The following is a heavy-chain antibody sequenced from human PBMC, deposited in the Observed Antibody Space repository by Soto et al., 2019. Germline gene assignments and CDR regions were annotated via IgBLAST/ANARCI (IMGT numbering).Heavy chain of an antibody. CDR1: GFSFDDYA. V-gene: IGHV3-23*01. CDR3: AKQLGDLHPSNNHYVMDV. Sequence: EVKLLESGGGLVQPGGSLRLSCGASGFSFDDYAMTWVRQAPGKGLQWVSAISSSGGARYYADSVKGRFRMSRDNSKSYVYLQMDSLRANDTATYFCAKQLGDLHPSNNHYVMDVWDQGTTVTVSS. J-gene: IGHJ6*02. D-gene: IGHD1-1*01. CDR2: ISSSGGAR.